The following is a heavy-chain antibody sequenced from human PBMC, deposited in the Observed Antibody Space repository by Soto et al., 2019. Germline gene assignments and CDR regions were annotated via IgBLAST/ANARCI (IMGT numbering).Heavy chain of an antibody. CDR3: ARGVSNYDFWSGYSHYYYYMDV. V-gene: IGHV4-34*01. CDR2: INHSGST. Sequence: SETLSLTSAVYGGCFSGYYWSWIRQPPGKGLEWIGEINHSGSTNYNPSLKSRVTISVDTSKSQFSLKLSSVTAADTAIYYCARGVSNYDFWSGYSHYYYYMDVRGKGTTVTVSS. CDR1: GGCFSGYY. J-gene: IGHJ6*03. D-gene: IGHD3-3*01.